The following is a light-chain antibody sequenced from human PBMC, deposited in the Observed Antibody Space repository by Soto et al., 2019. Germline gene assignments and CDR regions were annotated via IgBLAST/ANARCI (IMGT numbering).Light chain of an antibody. V-gene: IGKV3-20*01. CDR3: QQYGTSPKT. CDR1: QSVSSGN. J-gene: IGKJ1*01. Sequence: EIMMTQSPGTLSASPGERATLTCRASQSVSSGNLAWYQQKPGQAPRLLIYGTSNRATGIPDRFTGSGSGTEFTLTIIRLEREDFAVYYCQQYGTSPKTFGQGTKVDIK. CDR2: GTS.